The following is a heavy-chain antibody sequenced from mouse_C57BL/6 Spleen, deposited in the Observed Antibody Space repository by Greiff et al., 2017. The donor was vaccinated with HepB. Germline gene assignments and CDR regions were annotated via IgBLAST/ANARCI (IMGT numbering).Heavy chain of an antibody. CDR3: ARDDGSSFWFAY. J-gene: IGHJ3*01. CDR1: GYTFTSYW. Sequence: QVQLQQPGAELVKPGASVKLSCKASGYTFTSYWMHWVKQRPGRGLEWIGRIDPNSGGTKYNEKFKSKATLTVDKPSSTAYMQRSSLTSEDSAVYYCARDDGSSFWFAYWGQGTLVTVSA. D-gene: IGHD1-1*01. V-gene: IGHV1-72*01. CDR2: IDPNSGGT.